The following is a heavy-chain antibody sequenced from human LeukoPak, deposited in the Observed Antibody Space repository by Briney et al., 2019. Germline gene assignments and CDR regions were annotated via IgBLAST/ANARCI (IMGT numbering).Heavy chain of an antibody. J-gene: IGHJ4*02. Sequence: SETPSLTCTVSGGSISSTSYYWGWIRQPPGKGLECIGSIYYSGRTYYNQSLKSRVTISVDTSKNQFSLKLSSVTAADTAVDYCARIEYSGPVDYWGQGTLVTVSS. V-gene: IGHV4-39*07. D-gene: IGHD1-26*01. CDR2: IYYSGRT. CDR3: ARIEYSGPVDY. CDR1: GGSISSTSYY.